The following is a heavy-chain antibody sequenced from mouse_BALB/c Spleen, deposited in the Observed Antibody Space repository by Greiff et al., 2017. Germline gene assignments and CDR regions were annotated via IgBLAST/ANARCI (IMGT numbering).Heavy chain of an antibody. CDR3: ARSGNYEAWFAY. J-gene: IGHJ3*01. CDR1: GYTFTDYV. D-gene: IGHD2-1*01. CDR2: IYPGSGST. V-gene: IGHV1-77*01. Sequence: VQLQQSGPELVKPGASVKMSCKASGYTFTDYVISWVKQRTGQGLEWIGEIYPGSGSTYYNEKFKGKATLTADKSSNTAYMQLSSLTSEDSAVYFLARSGNYEAWFAYWGQGTLVTVSA.